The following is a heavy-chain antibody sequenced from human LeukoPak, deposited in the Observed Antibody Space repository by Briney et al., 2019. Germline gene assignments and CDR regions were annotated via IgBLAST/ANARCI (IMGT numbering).Heavy chain of an antibody. V-gene: IGHV1-18*01. Sequence: ASVKVSCKASGYTFTRWNFSWVRQAPGQGLEWMGWISTYNGDTKYAQKLQGRVTMTTDTSTSTAYMELRSLTSDDTAVYYCARDCPIVVVVAADYYYYGMDVWGQGTTVTVSS. J-gene: IGHJ6*02. CDR2: ISTYNGDT. CDR3: ARDCPIVVVVAADYYYYGMDV. D-gene: IGHD2-15*01. CDR1: GYTFTRWN.